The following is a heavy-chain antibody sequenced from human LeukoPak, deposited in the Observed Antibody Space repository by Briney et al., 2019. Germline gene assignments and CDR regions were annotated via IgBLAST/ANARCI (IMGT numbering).Heavy chain of an antibody. J-gene: IGHJ4*02. V-gene: IGHV4-31*03. Sequence: PSETLSLTCTVSGGSISSGGYYWSWIRQHPGKGLEWIGYIYYSGSTYYNPSLKSRVTISVDTSKNQFSLKLSSVTAADTAVYYCARDLIFGVVADDDYWGQGTLVTVSS. CDR3: ARDLIFGVVADDDY. D-gene: IGHD3-3*01. CDR1: GGSISSGGYY. CDR2: IYYSGST.